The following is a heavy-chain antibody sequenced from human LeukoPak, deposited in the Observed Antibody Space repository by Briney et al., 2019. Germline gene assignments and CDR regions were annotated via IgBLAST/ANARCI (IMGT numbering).Heavy chain of an antibody. J-gene: IGHJ6*03. CDR2: INPNSGGT. Sequence: ASVKVSCKASGYTFTGYYMHWVRQAPGQGLDWMGWINPNSGGTNYAQKFQGRVTMTRDTSISTAYMELSRLRSDDTAVYYCARGITIFGVVITYYYYYYMDVWGKGTTVTVSS. CDR1: GYTFTGYY. D-gene: IGHD3-3*01. CDR3: ARGITIFGVVITYYYYYYMDV. V-gene: IGHV1-2*02.